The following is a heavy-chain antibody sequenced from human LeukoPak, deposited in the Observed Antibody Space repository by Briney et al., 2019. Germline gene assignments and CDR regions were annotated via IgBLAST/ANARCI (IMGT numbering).Heavy chain of an antibody. V-gene: IGHV3-21*01. CDR2: ISSSSSYI. CDR1: GFTFSSYS. D-gene: IGHD1-26*01. CDR3: ARVVYGGSYQYYFDY. J-gene: IGHJ4*02. Sequence: GGSLRLSCAASGFTFSSYSMNWVRQAPGKGLEWVSSISSSSSYIYYADSVKGRFTISRDNAKNSLYLQMNSLRAEDTAVYYCARVVYGGSYQYYFDYWGQGTLVTVSS.